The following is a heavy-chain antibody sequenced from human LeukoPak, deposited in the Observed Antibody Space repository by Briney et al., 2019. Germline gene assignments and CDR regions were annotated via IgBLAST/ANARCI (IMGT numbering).Heavy chain of an antibody. V-gene: IGHV1-2*02. CDR2: IDPNSGGT. D-gene: IGHD3-10*01. J-gene: IGHJ4*02. CDR3: ALMLRGVTYHFDS. Sequence: ASVKVSCKASGYTFTGYYMHWVRQAPGQGLEWMGWIDPNSGGTNYARKFEGRVTMTRDTSISTDYMELSRLKSDDTAVYYCALMLRGVTYHFDSWGQGTLVTVSP. CDR1: GYTFTGYY.